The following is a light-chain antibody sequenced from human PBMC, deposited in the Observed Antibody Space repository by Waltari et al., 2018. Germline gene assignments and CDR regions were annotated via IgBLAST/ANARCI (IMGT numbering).Light chain of an antibody. V-gene: IGKV3-15*01. CDR3: QQYNNWPLT. Sequence: EIEITQSPATLSVSPGEGATLSCRASQRVSSNLAWYQQKPGQAPRLLIYGASTRATGIPARFSGSGSGKEFTLTISSMQYEDFAVYYCQQYNNWPLTFGGGTKVEIK. CDR2: GAS. CDR1: QRVSSN. J-gene: IGKJ4*01.